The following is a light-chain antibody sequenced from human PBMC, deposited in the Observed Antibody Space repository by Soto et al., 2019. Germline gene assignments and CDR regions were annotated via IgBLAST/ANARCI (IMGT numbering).Light chain of an antibody. J-gene: IGLJ3*02. CDR3: QAYDSRLNGV. Sequence: QSALAQPPSVSGAPGQRVTISCSGNSSNIGADYDVHWYQQLPGAAPKLLIYANNRRPSGVPDRFSGSTSGSSASLAITGLQSEDEADYYCQAYDSRLNGVFGGGTKVTVL. CDR2: ANN. CDR1: SSNIGADYD. V-gene: IGLV1-40*01.